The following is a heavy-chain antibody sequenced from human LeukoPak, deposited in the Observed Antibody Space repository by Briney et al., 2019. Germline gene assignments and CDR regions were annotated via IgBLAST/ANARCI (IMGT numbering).Heavy chain of an antibody. CDR1: GFTFDDYA. J-gene: IGHJ4*02. CDR3: AKAPRGYSYGLDY. Sequence: GGSLRLSCAASGFTFDDYAMHWVRQAPGKGLEWVSGISWNSGSIGYADSVKGRFTISRDNAKNSLYLQMNSLRAEDTALYYCAKAPRGYSYGLDYWGQGTLVTVSS. D-gene: IGHD5-18*01. V-gene: IGHV3-9*01. CDR2: ISWNSGSI.